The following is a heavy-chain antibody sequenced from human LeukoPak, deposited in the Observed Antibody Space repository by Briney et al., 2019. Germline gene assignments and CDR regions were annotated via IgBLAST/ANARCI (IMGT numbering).Heavy chain of an antibody. CDR3: ARARGYSYGYDYYYYMDV. CDR2: IIPIFGTA. D-gene: IGHD5-18*01. J-gene: IGHJ6*03. V-gene: IGHV1-69*06. Sequence: ASVKVSCKASRGTFSSYAISWVRQAPGQGLEWMGGIIPIFGTANYAQKFQGRVTITADKSTSTAYMELSSLRSEDTAVYYCARARGYSYGYDYYYYMDVWGKGTTVTVSS. CDR1: RGTFSSYA.